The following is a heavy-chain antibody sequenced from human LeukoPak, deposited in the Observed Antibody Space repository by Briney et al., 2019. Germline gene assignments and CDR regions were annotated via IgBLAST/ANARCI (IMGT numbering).Heavy chain of an antibody. CDR1: GYTFTGYY. CDR2: INPNSGGT. J-gene: IGHJ4*02. D-gene: IGHD6-13*01. V-gene: IGHV1-2*02. Sequence: ASVKVSCKASGYTFTGYYMHWVRQAPGQGLEWMGWINPNSGGTNYAQKFQGRVAMTRDTSINTAYVEVTRLTSDDTAVYYCTTNAAALDYWGQGTLVTVSS. CDR3: TTNAAALDY.